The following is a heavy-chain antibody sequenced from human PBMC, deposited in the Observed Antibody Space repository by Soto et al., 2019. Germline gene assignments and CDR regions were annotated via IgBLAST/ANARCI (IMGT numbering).Heavy chain of an antibody. V-gene: IGHV4-59*08. J-gene: IGHJ3*02. Sequence: QVQLQESGPGLVKPSETLSLTCAVSGGSISRYYWSWIRQPPGKGLEWIGYISDTGSTNYNASLRSRVTISVDTSKNQFSLKLRSVTAADTVVYYCARRGGYPFALDTWGQGTMVIVSS. CDR3: ARRGGYPFALDT. CDR2: ISDTGST. D-gene: IGHD1-26*01. CDR1: GGSISRYY.